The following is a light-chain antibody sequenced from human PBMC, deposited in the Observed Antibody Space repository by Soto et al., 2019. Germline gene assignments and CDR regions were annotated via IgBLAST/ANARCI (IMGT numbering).Light chain of an antibody. Sequence: EIVLTQSPGTLSLSPGERATLSCWASQSVSNRYLAWYQQKPGQAPRLLIYGASSRAAGIPDRFSGSGSGTDFTLTISRLEPEDFAVYYCQQYGSSPRITFGQGTRLENK. CDR1: QSVSNRY. J-gene: IGKJ5*01. CDR2: GAS. V-gene: IGKV3-20*01. CDR3: QQYGSSPRIT.